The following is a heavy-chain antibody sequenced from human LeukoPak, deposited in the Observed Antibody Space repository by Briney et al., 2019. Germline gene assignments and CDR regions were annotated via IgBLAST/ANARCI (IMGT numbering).Heavy chain of an antibody. CDR1: GDYFRSYY. Sequence: SETLSLTCTVSGDYFRSYYWSWIRQPPGKGLEWIGDIYYSGSTNYNPSLKSRVTMSIDTSRNQFSLKLNSLTTADTAVYYCARSLYLISPDHWGQGALVTVSS. J-gene: IGHJ4*02. V-gene: IGHV4-59*01. CDR3: ARSLYLISPDH. D-gene: IGHD2/OR15-2a*01. CDR2: IYYSGST.